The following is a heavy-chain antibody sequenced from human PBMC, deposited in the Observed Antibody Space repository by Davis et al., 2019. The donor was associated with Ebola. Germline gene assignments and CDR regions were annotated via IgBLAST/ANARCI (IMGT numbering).Heavy chain of an antibody. CDR1: GGSFSGYY. CDR2: INHSGTT. J-gene: IGHJ4*02. Sequence: SETLSLTCAVYGGSFSGYYWSWIRQPPGKGLEWIGEINHSGTTNLNPSLKSRVTISVDTSKNQFSLKLSSVTAADTAVYYCARTPEYTSYGSYFDYWGQGALVTVSS. CDR3: ARTPEYTSYGSYFDY. V-gene: IGHV4-34*01. D-gene: IGHD1-26*01.